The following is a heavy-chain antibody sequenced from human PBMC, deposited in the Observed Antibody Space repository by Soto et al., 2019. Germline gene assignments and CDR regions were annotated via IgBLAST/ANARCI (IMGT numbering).Heavy chain of an antibody. Sequence: LALTCTVSGGSIGNDDYSWSWVRQPPGKGLEWIGYIYHSGTTYYNPSLTSRVTISVDGSNNQFSLKLTSMTAADTAVYYCATVIPATRYFAYWGQGILVTVSS. V-gene: IGHV4-30-2*01. J-gene: IGHJ4*02. CDR1: GGSIGNDDYS. D-gene: IGHD2-15*01. CDR3: ATVIPATRYFAY. CDR2: IYHSGTT.